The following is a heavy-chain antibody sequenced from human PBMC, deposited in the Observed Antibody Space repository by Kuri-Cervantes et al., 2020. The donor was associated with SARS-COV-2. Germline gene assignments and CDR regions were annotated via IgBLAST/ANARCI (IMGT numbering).Heavy chain of an antibody. J-gene: IGHJ6*02. D-gene: IGHD1-1*01. V-gene: IGHV3-30*04. CDR3: ARDATTGTWYYYYGMDV. Sequence: GESLKISCVASGVTFSNFAMHWVRRAPGKGLEWVAFISHDGSEKYHADSVKGRLTISRDSSKNTLYLQMNSLRAEDTAAYYCARDATTGTWYYYYGMDVWGQGTTVTVSS. CDR2: ISHDGSEK. CDR1: GVTFSNFA.